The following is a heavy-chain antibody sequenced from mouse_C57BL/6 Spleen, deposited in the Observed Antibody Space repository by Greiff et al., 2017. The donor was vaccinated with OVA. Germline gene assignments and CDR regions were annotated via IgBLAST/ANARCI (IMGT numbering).Heavy chain of an antibody. V-gene: IGHV1-82*01. J-gene: IGHJ1*03. D-gene: IGHD1-1*01. Sequence: QVQLKESGPELVKPGASVKISCKASGYAFSSSWMNWVKQRPGKGLEWIGRSYPGDGDTNYNGKFKGKATLTADKSSSTAYMQLSSLTSEDSAVYFCARRDLYYGSSYGYFDVWGTGTTVTVSS. CDR1: GYAFSSSW. CDR3: ARRDLYYGSSYGYFDV. CDR2: SYPGDGDT.